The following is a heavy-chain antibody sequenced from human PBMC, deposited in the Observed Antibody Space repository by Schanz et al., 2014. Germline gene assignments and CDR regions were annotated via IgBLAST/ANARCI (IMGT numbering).Heavy chain of an antibody. CDR2: ISWNSGNI. Sequence: EVQLVESGGGLVQPGRSLRLSCAASGFTFDDYAIHWVRQAPGKGLEWVSGISWNSGNIAYADSVKGRFTISRDNAKNSLYLQMNSLRPEDTALYYCAKVQTHTLYGGNSCFDYWGQGTLVTVSS. CDR3: AKVQTHTLYGGNSCFDY. J-gene: IGHJ4*02. CDR1: GFTFDDYA. D-gene: IGHD2-21*02. V-gene: IGHV3-9*01.